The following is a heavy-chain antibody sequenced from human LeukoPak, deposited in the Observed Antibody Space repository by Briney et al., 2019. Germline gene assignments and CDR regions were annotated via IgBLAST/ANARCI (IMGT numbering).Heavy chain of an antibody. CDR2: IIPIFGTA. D-gene: IGHD3-22*01. CDR3: ARAYDSSGYYPDAFDI. J-gene: IGHJ3*02. V-gene: IGHV1-69*13. Sequence: SVKVSCKASGGTFSSYAISWVRQAPGQGLEWMGGIIPIFGTANYAQKFQGRVTITADEPTSTAYMELSSLRSEDTAVYYCARAYDSSGYYPDAFDIWGQGTMVTVSS. CDR1: GGTFSSYA.